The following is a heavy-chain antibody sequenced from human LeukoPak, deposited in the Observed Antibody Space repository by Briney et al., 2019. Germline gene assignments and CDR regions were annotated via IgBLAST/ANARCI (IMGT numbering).Heavy chain of an antibody. J-gene: IGHJ4*02. V-gene: IGHV3-7*05. D-gene: IGHD4-17*01. Sequence: TGGSLRLSCAASRFTFSRYWMSWVRQAPGKGLESVANIKQDGSEKYYVDSVKGRFTISRDNAKNSLYLQMNSLRAEDTAVYYCARADYGDYGAYWGQGTLVTVSS. CDR3: ARADYGDYGAY. CDR1: RFTFSRYW. CDR2: IKQDGSEK.